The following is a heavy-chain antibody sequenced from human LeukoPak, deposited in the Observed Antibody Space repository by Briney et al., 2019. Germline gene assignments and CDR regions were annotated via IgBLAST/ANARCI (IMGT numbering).Heavy chain of an antibody. J-gene: IGHJ4*02. D-gene: IGHD6-19*01. CDR2: MNPNSGNT. CDR3: ARGGYSSGWYDLAPAVY. Sequence: ASVKVSCKASGYIFTSYDINWVRQATGQGLEWMGWMNPNSGNTGYAQKFQGRVTMTRNTSISTAYMELSSLRSEDTAVYYCARGGYSSGWYDLAPAVYWGQGTLVTVSS. V-gene: IGHV1-8*01. CDR1: GYIFTSYD.